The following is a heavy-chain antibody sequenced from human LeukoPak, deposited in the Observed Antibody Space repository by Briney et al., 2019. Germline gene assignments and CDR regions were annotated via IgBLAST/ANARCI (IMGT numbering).Heavy chain of an antibody. D-gene: IGHD2-2*01. CDR3: VKQIAGDYCSSSSCYFDY. V-gene: IGHV3-30*02. CDR2: IRYDGSNK. CDR1: GFTFRSYG. J-gene: IGHJ4*02. Sequence: PGGSLRLSCAASGFTFRSYGMHWVRQAPGKGLEWVAFIRYDGSNKYYGDSVQGRFTISRDNSKNTLYLQMNSPRAEDTAVYYCVKQIAGDYCSSSSCYFDYWGQGTLVTVSS.